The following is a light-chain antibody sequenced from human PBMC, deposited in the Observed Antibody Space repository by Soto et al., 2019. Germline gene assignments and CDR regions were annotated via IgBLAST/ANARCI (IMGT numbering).Light chain of an antibody. CDR1: HSVSSNY. J-gene: IGKJ5*01. CDR2: GVS. Sequence: EIVLTQSPGTLSFSPGERATLSCRASHSVSSNYLAWYQQIPGQAPRLLIYGVSSRAAGIPDRFSGIGSGTDFTLTINRLEPEDFAVYYCQQYHNTPITFGQGTHWRL. V-gene: IGKV3-20*01. CDR3: QQYHNTPIT.